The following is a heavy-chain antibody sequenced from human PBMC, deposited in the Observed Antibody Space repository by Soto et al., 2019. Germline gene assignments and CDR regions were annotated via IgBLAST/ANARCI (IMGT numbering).Heavy chain of an antibody. CDR2: IHYSGST. Sequence: QVQLQESGPGLVKPSETLSLTCTVSGGSISSYYWSWIRQSPGKGLEWIGYIHYSGSTKSNPSLKSRVSISVDTSRNQVSLKLSSVTAADSAVYFCAGERYQLLHPYYYGMDVWGQGTTVTVSS. J-gene: IGHJ6*02. D-gene: IGHD2-2*01. CDR3: AGERYQLLHPYYYGMDV. CDR1: GGSISSYY. V-gene: IGHV4-59*01.